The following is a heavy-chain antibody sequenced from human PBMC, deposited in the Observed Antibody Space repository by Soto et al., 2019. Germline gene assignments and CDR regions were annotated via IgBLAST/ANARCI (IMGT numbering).Heavy chain of an antibody. CDR3: ARDGGLGYCSSTSLYKPVSV. J-gene: IGHJ6*02. V-gene: IGHV1-69*06. D-gene: IGHD2-2*01. Sequence: QVQLVQSGAEVKKPGSSVKVSCKASGGTFSSYAISWVRQAPGQGLEWMGGIIPIFGTANYAQKFQGRVTITAEKSTSKAYMEVSSLRSEDKGVYYLARDGGLGYCSSTSLYKPVSVWGQGTTVTVSS. CDR1: GGTFSSYA. CDR2: IIPIFGTA.